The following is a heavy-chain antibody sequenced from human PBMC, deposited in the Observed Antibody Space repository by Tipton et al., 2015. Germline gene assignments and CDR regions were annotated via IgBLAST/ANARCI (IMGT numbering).Heavy chain of an antibody. CDR2: IYYSRTT. CDR1: GDSMSSGAYY. J-gene: IGHJ4*02. D-gene: IGHD5-18*01. Sequence: TLSLTCTVSGDSMSSGAYYWSWIRQHPGKGLEWIGYIYYSRTTYYNPSLKSRLTISLDRSKSHFSLQLTSVTAADTAVYYCARSTDTYIDYWGPGTLVTVSS. CDR3: ARSTDTYIDY. V-gene: IGHV4-31*03.